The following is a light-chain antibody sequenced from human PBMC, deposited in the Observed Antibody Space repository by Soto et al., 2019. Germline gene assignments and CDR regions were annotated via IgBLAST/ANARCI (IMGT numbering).Light chain of an antibody. CDR2: EAT. CDR3: CSFAGSNSWV. CDR1: SSDVGAYNY. J-gene: IGLJ3*02. Sequence: QSALTQPRSVSGSPGQSVTISCAGTSSDVGAYNYVSWYQHHPGAAPKLMIYEATRRPSGISNRFSGSKSGNTASLTISGLQAEDEADYYCCSFAGSNSWVFGGGTKLTVL. V-gene: IGLV2-11*01.